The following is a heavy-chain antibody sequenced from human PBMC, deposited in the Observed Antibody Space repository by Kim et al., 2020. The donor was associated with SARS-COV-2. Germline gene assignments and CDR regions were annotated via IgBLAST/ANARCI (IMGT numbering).Heavy chain of an antibody. V-gene: IGHV1-2*02. D-gene: IGHD3-10*02. J-gene: IGHJ5*02. CDR2: INPNSGGT. CDR3: ARGFYGGLMFGEYGWFDP. Sequence: ASVKVSCKASGYTFTGYYMHWVRQAPGQGLEWMGWINPNSGGTNYAQKFQGRVTMTRDTSISTAYMELSRLRSDDTAVYYCARGFYGGLMFGEYGWFDPWGQGTLVTVSS. CDR1: GYTFTGYY.